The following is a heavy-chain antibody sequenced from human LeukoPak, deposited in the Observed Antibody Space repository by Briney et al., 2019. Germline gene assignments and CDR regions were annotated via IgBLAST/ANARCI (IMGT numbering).Heavy chain of an antibody. Sequence: PSETLSLTCAVYGGSFSGYHWSWIRQPPGKGLEWIGEINHSGSTNYNPSLKSRVTISVDTSKNQFSLKLSSVTAADTAVYYCVNGDSNYDYWGQGTLVTVSS. J-gene: IGHJ4*02. V-gene: IGHV4-34*01. CDR3: VNGDSNYDY. D-gene: IGHD4-17*01. CDR1: GGSFSGYH. CDR2: INHSGST.